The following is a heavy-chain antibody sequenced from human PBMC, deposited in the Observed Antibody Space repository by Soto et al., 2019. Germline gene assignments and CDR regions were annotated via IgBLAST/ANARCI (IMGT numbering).Heavy chain of an antibody. CDR1: GFTFSSYA. V-gene: IGHV3-23*01. D-gene: IGHD6-13*01. CDR3: LLSIAAAGSSDDAFDI. Sequence: GGSLRLSCAASGFTFSSYAMSWVRQAPGKGLEWVSAISGSGGSTYYADSVKGRFTISRDNSKNTLYLQMNSLRAEDTAVYYSLLSIAAAGSSDDAFDIWGQGTMVXVSS. J-gene: IGHJ3*02. CDR2: ISGSGGST.